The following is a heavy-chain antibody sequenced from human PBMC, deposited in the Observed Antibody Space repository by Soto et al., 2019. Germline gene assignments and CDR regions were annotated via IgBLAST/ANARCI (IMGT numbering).Heavy chain of an antibody. CDR2: ICSDGSNK. CDR3: ARDSAP. Sequence: GGSLRLSCAASGFTFGISSMNWVRQAPGKGLEWVAVICSDGSNKYYADSVKGRFAISRDNSKNTLYLQMNSLRAEDTAVYYCARDSAPWGQGTLVTVSS. D-gene: IGHD3-10*01. CDR1: GFTFGISS. V-gene: IGHV3-30*03. J-gene: IGHJ5*02.